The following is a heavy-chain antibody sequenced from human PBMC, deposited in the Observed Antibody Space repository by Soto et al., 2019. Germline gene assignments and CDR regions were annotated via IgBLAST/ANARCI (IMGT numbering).Heavy chain of an antibody. CDR1: GYNFAGYW. D-gene: IGHD3-3*01. V-gene: IGHV5-51*01. Sequence: GECLKISCKGSGYNFAGYWIAWVRQMPGKGLELMGIIYPSDSDTRYRPSFQGQVTISADKSISSAYLQWSSLRASDTAMYYCARGGVSTRTFDYWGQGTPVTVSS. CDR2: IYPSDSDT. CDR3: ARGGVSTRTFDY. J-gene: IGHJ4*02.